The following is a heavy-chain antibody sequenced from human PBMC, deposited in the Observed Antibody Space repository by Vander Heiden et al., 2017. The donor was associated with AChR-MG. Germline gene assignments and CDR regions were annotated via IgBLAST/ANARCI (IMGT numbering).Heavy chain of an antibody. CDR2: TYYRSKWYN. CDR3: AREIRRRWYHEGAFDI. V-gene: IGHV6-1*01. J-gene: IGHJ3*02. CDR1: GDRVSSNSAA. D-gene: IGHD2-15*01. Sequence: GPGLVKPSQTLSLPCAISGDRVSSNSAAWNWIRQSPSRGLEWLGRTYYRSKWYNDYAVSGKSRITINPDTSKNQFSLQLNSVTPEDTAVYYCAREIRRRWYHEGAFDIWGQGTMVTVSS.